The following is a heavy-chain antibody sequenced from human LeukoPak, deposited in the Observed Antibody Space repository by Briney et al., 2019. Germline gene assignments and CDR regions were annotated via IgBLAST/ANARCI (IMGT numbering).Heavy chain of an antibody. J-gene: IGHJ6*02. Sequence: PGGSLRLSCAASGFTFSSYGMSWVRQAPGKGLEWVSAISGSGGSTYYADSVKGRFTISRDNSKNTLYLQMNSLRAEDTAVYYCAKDLDGDYGHYYYGMDVWGQGTTVTVSS. D-gene: IGHD4-17*01. CDR3: AKDLDGDYGHYYYGMDV. CDR1: GFTFSSYG. CDR2: ISGSGGST. V-gene: IGHV3-23*01.